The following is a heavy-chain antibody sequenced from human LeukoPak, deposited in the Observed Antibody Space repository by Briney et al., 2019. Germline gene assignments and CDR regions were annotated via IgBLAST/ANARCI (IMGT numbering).Heavy chain of an antibody. D-gene: IGHD5-18*01. CDR2: ISYDGSNK. CDR3: AKDHGWIPSFFDY. V-gene: IGHV3-30*18. Sequence: GGSLRLSCAASGFTFSSYGMHWVRQAPGKGLEWVAVISYDGSNKYYADSVKGRFTISRDNSKNTLYLQMNSLRAEDTAVYYCAKDHGWIPSFFDYWGQGTLVTVSS. CDR1: GFTFSSYG. J-gene: IGHJ4*02.